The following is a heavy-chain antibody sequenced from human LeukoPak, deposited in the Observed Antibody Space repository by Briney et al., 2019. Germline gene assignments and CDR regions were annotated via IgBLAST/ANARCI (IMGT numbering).Heavy chain of an antibody. CDR1: GFTVSSNY. V-gene: IGHV3-53*01. J-gene: IGHJ6*02. CDR2: IYSGGST. D-gene: IGHD6-6*01. Sequence: GGSLRLSCAASGFTVSSNYMSWVRQAPGKGLEWVSVIYSGGSTYYADSVKGRFTISRDNSKNTLYLQMNSLRAEDTAVYYCAKDLVAARPYYYYYYGMDVWGQGTTVTVSS. CDR3: AKDLVAARPYYYYYYGMDV.